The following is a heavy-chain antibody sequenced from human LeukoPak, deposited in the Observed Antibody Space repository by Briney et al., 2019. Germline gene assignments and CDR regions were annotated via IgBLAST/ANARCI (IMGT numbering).Heavy chain of an antibody. CDR2: ISSSNSNI. CDR1: GFTFSDYY. Sequence: GGSLRLSCAASGFTFSDYYMDWVRQAPGKGLEWISYISSSNSNIYYADSVRGRFTISRDNAKNSLFLQMNSLSDEDTAVYYCARGRDWGFDYWGQGTLVTVSS. D-gene: IGHD7-27*01. V-gene: IGHV3-11*04. J-gene: IGHJ4*02. CDR3: ARGRDWGFDY.